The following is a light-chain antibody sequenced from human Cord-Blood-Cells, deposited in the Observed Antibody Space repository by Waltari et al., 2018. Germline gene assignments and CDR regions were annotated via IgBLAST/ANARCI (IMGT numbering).Light chain of an antibody. Sequence: QSALTQPASVSGSPGQSITISCTGTSSDVGGYNYVSWYQQHPGKAPKLMTYDVSNRPAGVSSRFSGSKSGSTASLTVSGLQAEDEADYYCSSYTSSSAVVFGGGTRLTVL. J-gene: IGLJ2*01. CDR1: SSDVGGYNY. CDR3: SSYTSSSAVV. V-gene: IGLV2-14*01. CDR2: DVS.